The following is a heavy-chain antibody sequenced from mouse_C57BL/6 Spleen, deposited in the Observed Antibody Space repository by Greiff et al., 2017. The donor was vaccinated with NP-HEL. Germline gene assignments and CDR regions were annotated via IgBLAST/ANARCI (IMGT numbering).Heavy chain of an antibody. CDR3: TRSGYARGY. Sequence: QVQLQQSGAELVRPGASVTLSCKASGYTFTDYEMHWVKQTPVHGLEWIGAIDPETGGTAYNQKFKGKAILTADKSSSTAYMELRSLTSEDSAVYYCTRSGYARGYWGQGTTLTVSS. J-gene: IGHJ2*01. D-gene: IGHD3-1*01. CDR2: IDPETGGT. CDR1: GYTFTDYE. V-gene: IGHV1-15*01.